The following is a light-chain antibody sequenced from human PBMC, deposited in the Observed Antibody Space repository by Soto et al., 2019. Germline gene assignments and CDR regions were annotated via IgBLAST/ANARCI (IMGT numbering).Light chain of an antibody. CDR3: AAWDGSLNVVV. CDR1: TSNIGDNP. CDR2: SNT. J-gene: IGLJ2*01. Sequence: QSVLTQPPSASGTPGQRVTISWSGSTSNIGDNPVNWYQHHPGAAPKLLMFSNTQQPSGVPDGFSGSTSGTSASLAVSGLRSEDDEDYYCAAWDGSLNVVVFGGGTKLTVL. V-gene: IGLV1-44*01.